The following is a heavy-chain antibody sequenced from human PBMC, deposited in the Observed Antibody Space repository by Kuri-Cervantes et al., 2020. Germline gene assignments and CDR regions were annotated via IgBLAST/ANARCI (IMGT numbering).Heavy chain of an antibody. Sequence: SETLSLTCAVSGDSVISDSVFWAWVRQAPGKRLQHIGYVWRTGTDENVSLKSRLTLGLDTSKNQISLRLTHVTGADTAVYYCARTTTVTTWWYFDYWGQGNPGHRLL. V-gene: IGHV4-39*07. D-gene: IGHD4-17*01. CDR3: ARTTTVTTWWYFDY. J-gene: IGHJ4*02. CDR1: GDSVISDSVF. CDR2: VWRTGT.